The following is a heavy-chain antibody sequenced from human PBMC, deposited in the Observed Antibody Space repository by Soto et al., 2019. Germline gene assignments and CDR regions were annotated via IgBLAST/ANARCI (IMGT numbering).Heavy chain of an antibody. CDR1: GFTFGSYW. Sequence: GGSLRLSCAASGFTFGSYWMHWVRQAPGKGLVWVSRINSDGSSTSYADSVKGRFTISRDNAKNTLYLQMNSLRAEDTAVYYCARGWGAYYDSSGYIYWGQGTLVTVSS. CDR2: INSDGSST. J-gene: IGHJ4*02. CDR3: ARGWGAYYDSSGYIY. D-gene: IGHD3-22*01. V-gene: IGHV3-74*01.